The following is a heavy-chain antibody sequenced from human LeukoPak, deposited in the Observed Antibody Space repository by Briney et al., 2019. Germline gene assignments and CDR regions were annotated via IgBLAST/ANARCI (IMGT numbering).Heavy chain of an antibody. Sequence: GGSLRLSCAASGFTFSRYWMHWVRQVPGKGLVWVSRINPDEGDTTSADSVKGRFTISRDNAKNTLYLQMNSLRAEDTAVYCCAKDGPWDYYDSSGYPYYFDYWGQGTLVTVSS. J-gene: IGHJ4*02. CDR1: GFTFSRYW. D-gene: IGHD3-22*01. V-gene: IGHV3-74*01. CDR2: INPDEGDT. CDR3: AKDGPWDYYDSSGYPYYFDY.